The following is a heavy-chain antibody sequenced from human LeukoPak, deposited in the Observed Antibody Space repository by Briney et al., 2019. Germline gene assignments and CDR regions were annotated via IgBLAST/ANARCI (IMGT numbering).Heavy chain of an antibody. CDR2: IKQDGSEK. CDR1: GFTYCRYW. J-gene: IGHJ4*02. CDR3: VRVSCTNGVCYGFDY. Sequence: GGSLRLSCAASGFTYCRYWISWVRQAPGKGLEWVADIKQDGSEKYYVDSVKGRFTISRDNAKNSLYLQMYSLRGEDTAVYYCVRVSCTNGVCYGFDYWGQGTLVTVSS. D-gene: IGHD2-8*01. V-gene: IGHV3-7*01.